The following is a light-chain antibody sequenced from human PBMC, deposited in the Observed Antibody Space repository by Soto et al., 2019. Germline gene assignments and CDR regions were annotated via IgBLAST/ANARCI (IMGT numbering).Light chain of an antibody. CDR3: CSYTTRTTYV. CDR1: SSDVGGYNY. V-gene: IGLV2-14*01. J-gene: IGLJ1*01. Sequence: QSALTQPASVSGSPGQSITISCTGSSSDVGGYNYVSWYQQHPGKAPKLLIYDVSNRPLGVPDRFFGSKSGNTASLTISGLQAEDEADYYCCSYTTRTTYVFGTGTKVTVL. CDR2: DVS.